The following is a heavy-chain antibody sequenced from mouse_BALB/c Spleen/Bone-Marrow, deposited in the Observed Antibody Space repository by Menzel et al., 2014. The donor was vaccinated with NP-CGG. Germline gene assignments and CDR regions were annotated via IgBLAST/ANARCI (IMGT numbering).Heavy chain of an antibody. CDR3: ARRNRDYYAMDY. J-gene: IGHJ4*01. V-gene: IGHV1-54*01. CDR2: INPGSGGT. Sequence: VQLQQSGAELVRPGTPVKVSCKASGHAFXNYLLEWVKQRPGQGLEWIGVINPGSGGTKYNEKFKGKATLTVDKSSSTAYMQLSSLTSDDSAVYFCARRNRDYYAMDYWGQGTSVTVSS. CDR1: GHAFXNYL.